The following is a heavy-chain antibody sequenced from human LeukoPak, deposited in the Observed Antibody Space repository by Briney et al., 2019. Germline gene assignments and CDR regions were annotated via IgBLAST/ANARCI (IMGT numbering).Heavy chain of an antibody. CDR3: AKRLGYCSDGSCYFPY. CDR2: ISNNGGYT. Sequence: GGSLRLSCEASGFTFSSYAMNWVRQAPGKGLEWVSAISNNGGYTYYADSVQGRFTISRDNSKSTLCLQMNSLRAEDTAVYYCAKRLGYCSDGSCYFPYWGQGTLVTVSS. CDR1: GFTFSSYA. V-gene: IGHV3-23*01. D-gene: IGHD2-15*01. J-gene: IGHJ4*02.